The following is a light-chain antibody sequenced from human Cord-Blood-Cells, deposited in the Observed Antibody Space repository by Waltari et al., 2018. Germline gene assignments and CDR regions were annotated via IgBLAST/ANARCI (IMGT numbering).Light chain of an antibody. CDR2: DVS. CDR1: SSDVGGYNY. V-gene: IGLV2-11*01. Sequence: QSALTQPRSVSGSPGQSVTISCTGTSSDVGGYNYVSWYQQHPGKAPKLMIYDVSKRPSGVPDRFSGSKSGNTASLTISGLQAEDEADYCCCSYAGSYIYVVFGGGTKLTVL. J-gene: IGLJ2*01. CDR3: CSYAGSYIYVV.